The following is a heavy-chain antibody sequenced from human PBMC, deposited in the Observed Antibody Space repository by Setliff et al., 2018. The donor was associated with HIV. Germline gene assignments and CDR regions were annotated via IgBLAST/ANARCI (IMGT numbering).Heavy chain of an antibody. D-gene: IGHD7-27*01. V-gene: IGHV3-48*03. CDR3: AIDKSGPGDQVEY. CDR1: GFSLINYG. CDR2: IPISETDT. Sequence: QPGGSLRLSCEASGFSLINYGMSWVRQAPGRGLEWVSYIPISETDTYYADSVKGRFSMSRDSAKNSLYLQMNRLRVEDSAVYYCAIDKSGPGDQVEYWGQGTQVTVSS. J-gene: IGHJ4*02.